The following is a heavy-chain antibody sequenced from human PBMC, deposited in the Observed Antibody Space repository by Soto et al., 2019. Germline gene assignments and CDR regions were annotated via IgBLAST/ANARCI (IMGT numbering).Heavy chain of an antibody. V-gene: IGHV1-69*01. CDR1: GGSFSNYI. D-gene: IGHD6-19*01. CDR2: TIPMFATA. CDR3: ARGLFGQQWLVGFDT. J-gene: IGHJ4*02. Sequence: QVHLVQSGAEVKKPGSSVKVSCKASGGSFSNYIFAWVRQAPGQGLEWMGGTIPMFATAQYAQKLQGRVTITADESTSTVYMDLTTLTSHDTAVYYCARGLFGQQWLVGFDTWGQGTLVTVSS.